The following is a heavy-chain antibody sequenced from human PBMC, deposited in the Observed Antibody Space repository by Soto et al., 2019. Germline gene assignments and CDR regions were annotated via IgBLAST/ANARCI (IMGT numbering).Heavy chain of an antibody. V-gene: IGHV3-48*02. Sequence: LRLSCSASGFRFSNYIMNWVRQAPGKGLEWVSYISTSSSTIYYADSVKGRFTISRDNANNSLFLQMTSLRDEDTAVYFCASVTILGLAQDAQAFDFWGQGTRVTVSS. D-gene: IGHD3-3*01. CDR2: ISTSSSTI. J-gene: IGHJ3*01. CDR1: GFRFSNYI. CDR3: ASVTILGLAQDAQAFDF.